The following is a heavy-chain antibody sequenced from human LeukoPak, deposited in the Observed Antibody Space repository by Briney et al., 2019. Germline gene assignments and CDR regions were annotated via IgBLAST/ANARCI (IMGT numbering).Heavy chain of an antibody. J-gene: IGHJ6*03. V-gene: IGHV4-61*02. Sequence: PSETLSLTCSVSGGSISSDSSYWSWVRQPPGKGLEWIGRIYTSGRTNYNPSLKSRVTISVDTSENQFSLSLSSVTAADTAVYYCARAGYYGLGSSLGTVYDYYSYMDVWGKGTTVTISS. CDR2: IYTSGRT. D-gene: IGHD3-10*01. CDR3: ARAGYYGLGSSLGTVYDYYSYMDV. CDR1: GGSISSDSSY.